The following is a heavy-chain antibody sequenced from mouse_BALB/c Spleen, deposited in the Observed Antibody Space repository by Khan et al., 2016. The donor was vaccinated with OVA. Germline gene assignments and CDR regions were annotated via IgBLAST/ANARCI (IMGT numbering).Heavy chain of an antibody. CDR3: ARTGRRTAWFAY. J-gene: IGHJ3*01. CDR2: ILPGSGST. V-gene: IGHV1-9*01. D-gene: IGHD1-1*01. CDR1: GYTFSSYW. Sequence: QVQLKESGAELMKPGASVKISCKASGYTFSSYWLEWVQQRPGHGLEWIGEILPGSGSTNYTVNFKDKATFTADTSSNTAYMQLSSLTSEDSAVYYCARTGRRTAWFAYWGQGTLVTVSA.